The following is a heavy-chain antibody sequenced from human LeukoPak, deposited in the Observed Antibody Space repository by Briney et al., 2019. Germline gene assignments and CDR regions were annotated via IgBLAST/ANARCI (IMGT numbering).Heavy chain of an antibody. J-gene: IGHJ4*02. V-gene: IGHV3-13*01. D-gene: IGHD2-15*01. Sequence: GGSLRLSCAASGFTFSSYDMHWVRQATGKGLEWVSAIGTAGDTYYPGSVKGRFTISRENAKNSLYLQMNSLRAGDTAVYYCARAREEYCSGGSCYLFDYWGQGTLVTVSS. CDR2: IGTAGDT. CDR3: ARAREEYCSGGSCYLFDY. CDR1: GFTFSSYD.